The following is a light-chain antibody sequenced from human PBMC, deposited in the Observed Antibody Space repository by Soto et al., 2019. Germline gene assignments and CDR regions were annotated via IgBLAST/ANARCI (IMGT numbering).Light chain of an antibody. CDR1: QSVGSY. CDR3: QQYGSSPPSST. Sequence: EIVLTQSPATLSLSPGERATLSCRASQSVGSYLAWFQQRPGQAPRLVIHDASKRATGIPARFSGSGSGTDFSLTISGLEPEDFAVYYCQQYGSSPPSSTFGQGTRLEIK. J-gene: IGKJ5*01. V-gene: IGKV3-11*01. CDR2: DAS.